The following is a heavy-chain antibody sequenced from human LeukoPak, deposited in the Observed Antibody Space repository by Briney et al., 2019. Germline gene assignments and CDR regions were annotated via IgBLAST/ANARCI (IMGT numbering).Heavy chain of an antibody. CDR2: IYSGGST. V-gene: IGHV3-53*01. CDR1: GFIVSSNY. CDR3: ASMAPGTPRGYYYMDV. D-gene: IGHD2-15*01. Sequence: PGGSLRLSCVASGFIVSSNYMSWVRQAPGKGLEWVSVIYSGGSTYYADSVKGRFTISRDNSKNTLYLQMNSLRAEDTAVYYCASMAPGTPRGYYYMDVWGKGTTVTVSS. J-gene: IGHJ6*03.